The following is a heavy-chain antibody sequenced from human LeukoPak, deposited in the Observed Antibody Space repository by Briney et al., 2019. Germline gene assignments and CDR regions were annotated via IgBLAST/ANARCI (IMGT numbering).Heavy chain of an antibody. CDR3: ARDRLGYSGYGHYFDF. CDR1: GGSISSYY. D-gene: IGHD5-12*01. V-gene: IGHV4-59*12. Sequence: PSETLSLTCPVSGGSISSYYWSWIGQPPGKGLEWIGDIYYSGSTNYNPSLKSRVTISVDTSKNQFSLKLSSVTAADTAVYYCARDRLGYSGYGHYFDFGGQGTLVSVSS. CDR2: IYYSGST. J-gene: IGHJ4*02.